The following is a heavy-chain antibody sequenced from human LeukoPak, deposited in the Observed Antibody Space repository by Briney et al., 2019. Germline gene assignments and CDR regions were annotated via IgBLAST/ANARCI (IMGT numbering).Heavy chain of an antibody. Sequence: PSETLSLTCTVSGGSVSSGSYYWSWIRQPPGKGLEWIGYIYYSGSTNYNPSLKSRVTISVDTSKNQFSLKLSSMTAADTAVYYCARRFGSNSKAGAFDIWGQGTMVTVSS. V-gene: IGHV4-61*01. CDR2: IYYSGST. CDR3: ARRFGSNSKAGAFDI. D-gene: IGHD2-15*01. CDR1: GGSVSSGSYY. J-gene: IGHJ3*02.